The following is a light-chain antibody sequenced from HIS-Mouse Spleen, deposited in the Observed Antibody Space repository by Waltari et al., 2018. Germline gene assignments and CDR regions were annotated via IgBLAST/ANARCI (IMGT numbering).Light chain of an antibody. Sequence: SYELTQPPSVSVSPGQTARLTCSGDALPTKSAYWYQQKSGQAPVLVIYEDSKRPPGIPRRFSGSSSGTMATLTISGAQVEDEADYYCYSTDSSGNHRVVGGGTKLTVL. V-gene: IGLV3-10*01. CDR2: EDS. CDR1: ALPTKS. J-gene: IGLJ2*01. CDR3: YSTDSSGNHRV.